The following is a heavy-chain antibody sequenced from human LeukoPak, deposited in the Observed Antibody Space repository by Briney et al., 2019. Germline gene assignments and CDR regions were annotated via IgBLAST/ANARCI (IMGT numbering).Heavy chain of an antibody. D-gene: IGHD3-10*01. J-gene: IGHJ4*02. CDR1: GFTFSNYA. CDR3: AKDLRFGDSPGNRFDY. V-gene: IGHV3-23*01. Sequence: PGRSLRLSCAASGFTFSNYAMTWVRQAPRKGLEWVSAISGSGGGTYYADSVKGRFTISRDNSKNTLYLQMNSLRAEDTAVYYCAKDLRFGDSPGNRFDYWGQGTLVTVSS. CDR2: ISGSGGGT.